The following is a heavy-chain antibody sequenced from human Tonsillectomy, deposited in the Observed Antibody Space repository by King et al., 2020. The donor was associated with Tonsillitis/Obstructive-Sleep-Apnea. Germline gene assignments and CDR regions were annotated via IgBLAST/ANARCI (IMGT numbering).Heavy chain of an antibody. CDR3: ARGSDYSGNWSPGAA. CDR1: GGSFSDYY. CDR2: IIHAGGT. D-gene: IGHD3-16*01. V-gene: IGHV4-34*01. J-gene: IGHJ5*02. Sequence: VQLQQWGAGLLKSSETLSLTCAVFGGSFSDYYWRWIRQPPGKGLEWIGEIIHAGGTNYNPSPKRRVTITLDTSKNQFSLKLSSVTAADTAVYYCARGSDYSGNWSPGAAWGQGTLVTVSS.